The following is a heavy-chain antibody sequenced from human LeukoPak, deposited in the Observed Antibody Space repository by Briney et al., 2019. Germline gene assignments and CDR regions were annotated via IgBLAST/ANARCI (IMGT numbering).Heavy chain of an antibody. J-gene: IGHJ5*02. V-gene: IGHV3-9*01. D-gene: IGHD1-1*01. CDR3: ARGYPLDP. CDR2: ISWNSGSI. CDR1: GFTFDDYA. Sequence: GGSLRLSCAASGFTFDDYAMHWVRQAPGKGLEWVSGISWNSGSIGYADSVKGRFTISRDNAKNSLYLQMNSLRAEDTAVYYCARGYPLDPWGQGTLVTVSS.